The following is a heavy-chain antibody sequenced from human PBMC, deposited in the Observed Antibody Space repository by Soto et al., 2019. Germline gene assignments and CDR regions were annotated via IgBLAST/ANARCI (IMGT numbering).Heavy chain of an antibody. D-gene: IGHD3-10*01. Sequence: QLVQSGAEVKKPGSSVKVSCKASGGDFLSYTISWVRQAPGQGPEWMGTIIPILDVAKNAQKFQGRVEITPDKATTTVYMALRSRRSDDTAVYYCAQMWFGELWHGRDVWGQGTTITVSS. V-gene: IGHV1-69*02. CDR3: AQMWFGELWHGRDV. CDR2: IIPILDVA. CDR1: GGDFLSYT. J-gene: IGHJ6*02.